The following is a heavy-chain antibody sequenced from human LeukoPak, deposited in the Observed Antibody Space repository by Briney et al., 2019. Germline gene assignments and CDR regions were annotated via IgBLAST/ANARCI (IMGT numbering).Heavy chain of an antibody. D-gene: IGHD3-22*01. J-gene: IGHJ4*02. V-gene: IGHV3-23*01. Sequence: GGSLRLSCAASGLTFSSYAMSWVRQAPGKGLEWVSAISGSGGSTYYADSVKGRFTISRDNSKNTLYLQMNSLRAEDTAVYYCAKYLYDSSGSSLCYYWGQGTLVTVSS. CDR1: GLTFSSYA. CDR3: AKYLYDSSGSSLCYY. CDR2: ISGSGGST.